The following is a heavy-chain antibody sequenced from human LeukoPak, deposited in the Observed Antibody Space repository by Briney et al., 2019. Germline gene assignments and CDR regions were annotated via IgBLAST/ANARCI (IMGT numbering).Heavy chain of an antibody. CDR2: INHSGST. V-gene: IGHV4-34*01. Sequence: SETLSLTCAVYGGSFSGYYWSWIRQPPGKGLEWIGEINHSGSTNYNPSLKSRVTISVDTSKNQFSLKLSSVTAADTAVYYCARGPWTYYSSSWCDYWGQGTLVTVSS. D-gene: IGHD6-13*01. CDR3: ARGPWTYYSSSWCDY. J-gene: IGHJ4*02. CDR1: GGSFSGYY.